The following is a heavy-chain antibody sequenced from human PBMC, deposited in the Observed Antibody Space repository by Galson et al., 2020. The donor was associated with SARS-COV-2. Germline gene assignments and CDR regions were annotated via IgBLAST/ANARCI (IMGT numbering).Heavy chain of an antibody. V-gene: IGHV3-11*06. J-gene: IGHJ1*01. CDR2: ISSSGSYT. D-gene: IGHD2-15*01. Sequence: GESLKISCAASGFTFSDYYMSWVRQAPGKGLEWVSYISSSGSYTNYADSVKGRFTISRDNAKNSLYLQMNSLRAEDTALYFCARNGRDCSGGICYGAEYFQYWGKGTLVAVSS. CDR1: GFTFSDYY. CDR3: ARNGRDCSGGICYGAEYFQY.